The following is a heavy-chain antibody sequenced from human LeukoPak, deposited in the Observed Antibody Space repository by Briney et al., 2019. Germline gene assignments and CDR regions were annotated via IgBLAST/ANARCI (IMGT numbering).Heavy chain of an antibody. CDR2: ISTYNVDS. CDR3: ARDDCITSGIRGLGCIDY. Sequence: ASVTVSCKTSGYTFTTYGLSWLRQVPGQGLEWMGWISTYNVDSNTARKFEGRFTMTTDTSTSTVYMELRSLRSDDAAVYYCARDDCITSGIRGLGCIDYWGQGTLVTVSS. J-gene: IGHJ4*02. CDR1: GYTFTTYG. V-gene: IGHV1-18*01. D-gene: IGHD3-3*01.